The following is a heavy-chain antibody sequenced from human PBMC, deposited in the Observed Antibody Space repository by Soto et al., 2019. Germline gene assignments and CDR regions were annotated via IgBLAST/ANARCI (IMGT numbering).Heavy chain of an antibody. V-gene: IGHV1-69*13. D-gene: IGHD5-18*01. CDR3: AGSRGYSYGLFDY. CDR2: IIPIFGTA. Sequence: GASVKVSCKASGGTFSSYAISWVRQAPGQGLEWMGGIIPIFGTANYAQKFQGRVTITADESTSTAYMELSSLRSEDTAVYYCAGSRGYSYGLFDYWGQGTLVTVSS. J-gene: IGHJ4*02. CDR1: GGTFSSYA.